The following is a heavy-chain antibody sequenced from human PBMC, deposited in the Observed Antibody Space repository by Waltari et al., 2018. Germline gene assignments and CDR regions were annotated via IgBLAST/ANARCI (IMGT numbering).Heavy chain of an antibody. J-gene: IGHJ4*02. CDR1: GGPFSGYY. Sequence: QVQLQQWGAGLLTPSETLSLTCAVYGGPFSGYYWCWIRQPPGKGLEGIGEVDHSGSANYSPSLKSRATISVDTSKKQFSLTLTSVTAADTAVYYCARDARDWEAVANTYFDSWGQGTLVAVSS. D-gene: IGHD6-19*01. CDR3: ARDARDWEAVANTYFDS. V-gene: IGHV4-34*02. CDR2: VDHSGSA.